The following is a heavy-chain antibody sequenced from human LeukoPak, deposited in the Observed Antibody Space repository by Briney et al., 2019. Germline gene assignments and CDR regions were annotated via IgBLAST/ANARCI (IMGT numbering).Heavy chain of an antibody. CDR3: ATGSGYQSRWGDYYYYYGMDV. CDR2: ISGSGGST. Sequence: PGGSLRLSCAASGFTFSSYWMSWVRQAPGKGLEWVSAISGSGGSTYYADSVKGRFTISRDNSKNTLYLQMNSLRAEDTAVYYCATGSGYQSRWGDYYYYYGMDVWGQGTTVTVSS. CDR1: GFTFSSYW. V-gene: IGHV3-23*01. J-gene: IGHJ6*02. D-gene: IGHD3-3*01.